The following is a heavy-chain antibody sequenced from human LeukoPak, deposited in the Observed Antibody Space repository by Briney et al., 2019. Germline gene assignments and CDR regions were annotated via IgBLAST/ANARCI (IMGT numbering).Heavy chain of an antibody. D-gene: IGHD6-19*01. CDR2: ISGSGGST. Sequence: PGGSLRLSCAASGFTFSSYEMNWVRQAPGKGLEWVSAISGSGGSTYYADSVKGRFTISRDNSKNTLYLQMNSLRAEDTAVYYCAKLIAVAGSFDYWGQGTLVTVSS. CDR1: GFTFSSYE. V-gene: IGHV3-23*01. J-gene: IGHJ4*02. CDR3: AKLIAVAGSFDY.